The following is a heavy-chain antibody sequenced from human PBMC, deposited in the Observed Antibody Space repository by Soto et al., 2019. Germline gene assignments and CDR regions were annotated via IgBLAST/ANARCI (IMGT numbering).Heavy chain of an antibody. J-gene: IGHJ6*02. CDR2: MNPNRGNT. D-gene: IGHD3-10*01. CDR1: GYTFTSYD. V-gene: IGHV1-8*01. Sequence: QVQLVQSGAEVKKPGASVKVSCKASGYTFTSYDINWVRQATGQGLEWMGWMNPNRGNTGYAQKFQGRVTRTRNTSISTAYMELSSLRSEDTAVYYCARGKKESIGNYGMDVWGQGTTVTVSS. CDR3: ARGKKESIGNYGMDV.